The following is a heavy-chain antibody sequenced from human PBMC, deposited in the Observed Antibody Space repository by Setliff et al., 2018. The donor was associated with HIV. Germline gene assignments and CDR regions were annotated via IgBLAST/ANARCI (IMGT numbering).Heavy chain of an antibody. Sequence: PSETLSLTCVVYGGSFSDYYWTRIRQPPEKGLEWIGKINYSGSTDYNSSLRSRVTISVDTSKNQISLKLTSVTAADTAVYYCAGGEVRSRYVSSRAPFYHYYYYMDVWGKGTTVTVSS. V-gene: IGHV4-34*01. J-gene: IGHJ6*03. CDR3: AGGEVRSRYVSSRAPFYHYYYYMDV. CDR2: INYSGST. CDR1: GGSFSDYY. D-gene: IGHD6-13*01.